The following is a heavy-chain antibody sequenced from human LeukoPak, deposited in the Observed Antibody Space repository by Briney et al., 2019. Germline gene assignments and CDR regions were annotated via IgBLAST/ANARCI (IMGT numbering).Heavy chain of an antibody. J-gene: IGHJ4*02. Sequence: GGSLRLSCAASGFTFSSYDMHWVRQATGKGLEWVSAIGTAGDTYYPGSVKGRFTISRENAKNSLYLQMNSLRAGDTAVYYCARERVSSSGWYLDYWGQGTLVTVSS. CDR1: GFTFSSYD. CDR2: IGTAGDT. CDR3: ARERVSSSGWYLDY. D-gene: IGHD6-19*01. V-gene: IGHV3-13*01.